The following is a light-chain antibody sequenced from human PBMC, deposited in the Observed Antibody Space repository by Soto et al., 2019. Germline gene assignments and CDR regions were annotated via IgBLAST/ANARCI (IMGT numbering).Light chain of an antibody. CDR3: QSYDKSLSGSV. V-gene: IGLV1-40*01. J-gene: IGLJ3*02. CDR1: SSNLGARYD. CDR2: GSS. Sequence: QSVLTQPPTVSGAPGQTVTISCTGGSSNLGARYDVHWYQQVPGKAPKLLIFGSSDRASGVPDRFSGSKSGTSASLAITGLQADDEATYFCQSYDKSLSGSVFGGGTKVTVL.